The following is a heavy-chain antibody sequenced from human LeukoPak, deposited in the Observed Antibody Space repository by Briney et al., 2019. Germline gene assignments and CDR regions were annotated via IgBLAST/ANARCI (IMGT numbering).Heavy chain of an antibody. Sequence: SETLSLTCTVSGGSISSSSYYWGWIRQPPGKGLEWIGSIYYSGSTYYNPSLKSRVTISVDTSKNQFSLKLSSVTAADTAVYYCARDKGSSWYFGTHDYWGQGTLVTVSS. D-gene: IGHD6-13*01. CDR1: GGSISSSSYY. CDR3: ARDKGSSWYFGTHDY. J-gene: IGHJ4*02. CDR2: IYYSGST. V-gene: IGHV4-39*02.